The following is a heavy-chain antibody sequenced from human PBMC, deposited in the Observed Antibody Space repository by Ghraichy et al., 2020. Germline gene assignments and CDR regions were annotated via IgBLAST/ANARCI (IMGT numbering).Heavy chain of an antibody. Sequence: SETLSLTCTVSGGSISSYYWSWIRQPPGKGLEWIGYIYYSGSTNYNPSLKSRVTISVDTSKNQFSLKLSSVTAADTAVYYCARFKYSSGWYSDFNWFDPWGQGTLVTVSS. V-gene: IGHV4-59*01. D-gene: IGHD6-19*01. CDR1: GGSISSYY. CDR2: IYYSGST. CDR3: ARFKYSSGWYSDFNWFDP. J-gene: IGHJ5*02.